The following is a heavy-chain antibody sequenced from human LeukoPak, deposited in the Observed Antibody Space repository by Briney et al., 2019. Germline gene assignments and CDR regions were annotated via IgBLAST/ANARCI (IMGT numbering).Heavy chain of an antibody. CDR1: GYTFTGYY. V-gene: IGHV1-2*02. D-gene: IGHD3-10*01. CDR3: ARGDYYGSGRPTNAFDY. Sequence: ASVKVSCKASGYTFTGYYMHWVRQAPGQGLEWMGWINPNSGGTNYAQKFQGRVTMTRDTSISTAYMELSRLRSDDTAVYYCARGDYYGSGRPTNAFDYWGQGTLVIVSS. CDR2: INPNSGGT. J-gene: IGHJ4*02.